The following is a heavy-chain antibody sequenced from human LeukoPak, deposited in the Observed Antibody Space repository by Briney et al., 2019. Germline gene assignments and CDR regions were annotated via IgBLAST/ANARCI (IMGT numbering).Heavy chain of an antibody. J-gene: IGHJ4*02. D-gene: IGHD3-10*01. CDR3: ARDSFLNPLWFGELLLAVYFDY. Sequence: GGSLRLSCAASGFTFSSYSMNWVRQAPGKGLEWVSYISSSSSTIYYADSVKGRFTISRDNSKNTLYLQMNSLRAEDTAVYYCARDSFLNPLWFGELLLAVYFDYWGQGTLVTVSS. CDR2: ISSSSSTI. V-gene: IGHV3-48*01. CDR1: GFTFSSYS.